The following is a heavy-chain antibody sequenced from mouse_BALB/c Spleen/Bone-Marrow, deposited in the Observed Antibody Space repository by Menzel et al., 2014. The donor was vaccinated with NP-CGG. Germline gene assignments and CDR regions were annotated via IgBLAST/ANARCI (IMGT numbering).Heavy chain of an antibody. CDR3: ARQGYYGKGDY. D-gene: IGHD2-1*01. Sequence: DVQLQESGGGLVQPGGSLKLSCAASGFDFSRYWMSWVRQAPGKGLEWIGEVNPDSSTINYTPSLKDKFIISRDNAKNTLYLQMSKVRSEDTALYYCARQGYYGKGDYWGQGTTLTVSS. J-gene: IGHJ2*01. V-gene: IGHV4-1*02. CDR1: GFDFSRYW. CDR2: VNPDSSTI.